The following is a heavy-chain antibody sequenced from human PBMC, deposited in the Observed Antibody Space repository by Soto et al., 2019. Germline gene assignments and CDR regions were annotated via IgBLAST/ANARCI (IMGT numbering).Heavy chain of an antibody. CDR1: GGSFSGYY. J-gene: IGHJ4*02. CDR3: ARGYYDILTGYYNSFGY. V-gene: IGHV4-34*01. Sequence: QVQLQQWGAGLLKPSETLSLTCAVYGGSFSGYYWSWIRQPPGKGLEWIGEINHSGSTNYNPSLKSRVTLSVDTSKNQFSLKLSSVTAADTAVYYCARGYYDILTGYYNSFGYWGQGTLVTVSS. D-gene: IGHD3-9*01. CDR2: INHSGST.